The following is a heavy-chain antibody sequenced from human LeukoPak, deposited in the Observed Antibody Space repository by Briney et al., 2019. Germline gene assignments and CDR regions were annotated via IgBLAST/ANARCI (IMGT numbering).Heavy chain of an antibody. CDR3: ARETTVTTYYYYGMDV. Sequence: GGSLRLSCAASGFTFSDYYMSWIRQAPGKGLEWVSYISSSGSTIYYADSVKGRFTISRDNAKNSLYLQMNSLRAEDTAVYYCARETTVTTYYYYGMDVWGQGTTVTVSS. J-gene: IGHJ6*02. D-gene: IGHD4-17*01. CDR2: ISSSGSTI. V-gene: IGHV3-11*01. CDR1: GFTFSDYY.